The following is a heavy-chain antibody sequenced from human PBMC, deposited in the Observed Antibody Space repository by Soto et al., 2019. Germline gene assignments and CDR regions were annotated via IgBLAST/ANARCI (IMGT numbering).Heavy chain of an antibody. CDR2: IWYDGSKK. CDR1: KFTFSDFG. D-gene: IGHD3-22*01. J-gene: IGHJ4*02. CDR3: VRDTYDTSADY. Sequence: QVQLVESGGGVVQPGRSLRLSCAASKFTFSDFGMHWVRQAPDTGLEWLGTIWYDGSKKIYGDSVKGRFTIFRDNSKNTLYLQMNSLRVEDTAVYYCVRDTYDTSADYWGQGTLVTVS. V-gene: IGHV3-33*01.